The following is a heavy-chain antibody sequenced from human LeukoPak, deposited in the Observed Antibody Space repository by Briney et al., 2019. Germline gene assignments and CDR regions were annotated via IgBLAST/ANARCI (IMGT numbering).Heavy chain of an antibody. CDR3: ASTNFWFDP. CDR1: GGSFSDYY. J-gene: IGHJ5*02. CDR2: INHSGST. Sequence: SETLSLTCAVYGGSFSDYYWSWIRQPPGKGLEWIGEINHSGSTNYNPSLKSRVTISVDTSKNQFSLKLSSVTAADTAVYYCASTNFWFDPWGQGTLVIVSS. V-gene: IGHV4-34*01. D-gene: IGHD1-7*01.